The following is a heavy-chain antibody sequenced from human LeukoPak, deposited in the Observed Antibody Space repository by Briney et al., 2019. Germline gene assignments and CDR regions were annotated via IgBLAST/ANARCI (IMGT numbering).Heavy chain of an antibody. CDR1: GGSFSGYY. V-gene: IGHV4-34*01. J-gene: IGHJ4*02. CDR2: INHSGST. CDR3: ARVGDSRVYYFDY. D-gene: IGHD3-22*01. Sequence: SETLSLTCAVYGGSFSGYYWSSIRQPPGKGLEWIGEINHSGSTNYNPSLKSRVTISVDTSKNQFSLKLSSVPAADTAVYYCARVGDSRVYYFDYWGQGTLVTVSS.